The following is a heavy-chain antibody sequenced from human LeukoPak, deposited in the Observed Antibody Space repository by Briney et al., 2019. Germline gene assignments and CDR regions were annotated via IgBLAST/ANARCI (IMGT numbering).Heavy chain of an antibody. J-gene: IGHJ6*02. CDR1: GFTFSSYW. V-gene: IGHV3-74*01. CDR2: INSDGSST. CDR3: AREDNYYYYGMDV. Sequence: GGCLRLSCAASGFTFSSYWMHWVRHAPGKGLVWVSRINSDGSSTSYADSVKGRFTISRDNAKNTLYLQMNSLRAEDTAVYYCAREDNYYYYGMDVWGQGTTVTVSS.